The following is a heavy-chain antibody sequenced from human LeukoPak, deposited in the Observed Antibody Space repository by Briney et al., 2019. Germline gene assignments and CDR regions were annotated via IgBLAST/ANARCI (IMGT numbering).Heavy chain of an antibody. CDR3: ARAPGGFGETLVDHFDY. J-gene: IGHJ4*02. Sequence: ASVKVSCKASGYTFSSYGLSWVRQAPGQGLEWMGWISGYNGNTNYAQKLQGRVTMTTDTSTSTAYMELRSLRSDDTAVYYCARAPGGFGETLVDHFDYWGQGTLVTVSS. CDR2: ISGYNGNT. V-gene: IGHV1-18*01. D-gene: IGHD3-10*01. CDR1: GYTFSSYG.